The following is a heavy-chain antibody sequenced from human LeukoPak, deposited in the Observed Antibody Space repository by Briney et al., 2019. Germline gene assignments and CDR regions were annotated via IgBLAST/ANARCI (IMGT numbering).Heavy chain of an antibody. CDR3: ARRAYSSGWYSRVGYYFDY. Sequence: TSETLSLTCAVSGGSISSSNWWSWVRQPPGKGLEWIGEIYHSGSTNYNPSLKSRVTISVDKSKNQFSLKLSSVTAADTAVYYCARRAYSSGWYSRVGYYFDYWGQGTLVTVSS. CDR2: IYHSGST. V-gene: IGHV4-4*02. D-gene: IGHD6-19*01. CDR1: GGSISSSNW. J-gene: IGHJ4*02.